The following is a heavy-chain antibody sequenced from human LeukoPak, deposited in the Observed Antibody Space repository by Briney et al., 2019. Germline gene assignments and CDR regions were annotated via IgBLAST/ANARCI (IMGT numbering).Heavy chain of an antibody. V-gene: IGHV3-48*03. CDR1: GFTFSSYE. CDR2: ISSSGSTI. Sequence: GGSLRLSCAASGFTFSSYEMNWVRQAPGKGLEWVSYISSSGSTIYYADSVKGRFTIYRDNAKNSLYLQMNSLRAEDTAVYYCARELTVAGTLIDYWGQGTLVTVSS. CDR3: ARELTVAGTLIDY. D-gene: IGHD6-19*01. J-gene: IGHJ4*02.